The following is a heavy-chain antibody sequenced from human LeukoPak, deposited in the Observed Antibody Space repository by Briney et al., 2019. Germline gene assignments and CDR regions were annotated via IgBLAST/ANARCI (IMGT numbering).Heavy chain of an antibody. J-gene: IGHJ6*02. CDR3: ARVRIYCSSTSCYFSLYYYGMDV. Sequence: SETLSLTCAVYGGSFSGYYWSWIRQPPGKGLEWIGEINHSRSTNYNPSLKSRVTISVDTSKNQFSLKLSSVTAADTAVYYCARVRIYCSSTSCYFSLYYYGMDVWGQGTTVTVSS. CDR1: GGSFSGYY. CDR2: INHSRST. V-gene: IGHV4-34*01. D-gene: IGHD2-2*01.